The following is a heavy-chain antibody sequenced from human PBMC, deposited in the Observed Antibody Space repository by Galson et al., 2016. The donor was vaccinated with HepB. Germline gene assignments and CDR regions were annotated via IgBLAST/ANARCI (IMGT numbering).Heavy chain of an antibody. CDR2: IYYSGTI. V-gene: IGHV4-31*03. CDR3: ARVSATNKAGWFDP. Sequence: TLSLTCTVSGGSTSSGGYFWSWIRQHPGKGLEWIAYIYYSGTIYFNPSLKSRVTMSIDTSKNQFSLKLTSVTAADTAVYYCARVSATNKAGWFDPWGQGTLVTVSS. J-gene: IGHJ5*02. D-gene: IGHD1/OR15-1a*01. CDR1: GGSTSSGGYF.